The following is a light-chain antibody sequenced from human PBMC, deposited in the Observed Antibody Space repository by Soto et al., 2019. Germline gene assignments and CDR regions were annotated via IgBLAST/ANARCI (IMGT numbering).Light chain of an antibody. CDR2: AAS. Sequence: DIQMTQSPSTLSASVGDRVTITCRASQSISGWLAWYQQKPGKAPKLLIYAASSLQSGVPPRFSGSGSGTEFTLTISSLQPEDFATYYCQQLNSYPLTFGGGTKVDIK. CDR1: QSISGW. V-gene: IGKV1-5*01. CDR3: QQLNSYPLT. J-gene: IGKJ4*01.